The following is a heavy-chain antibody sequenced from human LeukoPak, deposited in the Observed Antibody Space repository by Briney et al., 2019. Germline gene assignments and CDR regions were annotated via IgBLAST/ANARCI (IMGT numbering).Heavy chain of an antibody. D-gene: IGHD5-18*01. CDR1: GFTVSTNC. J-gene: IGHJ4*02. Sequence: GRSLRLSCAASGFTVSTNCMTWVRQAPGKGRECVSTIYSGGTTYYEDSVMGRFTISRHNSRNTLYLQMNSLRAEDTAVYYCARVDTVMAYYFDLWGQGTLVTVSS. CDR3: ARVDTVMAYYFDL. CDR2: IYSGGTT. V-gene: IGHV3-53*04.